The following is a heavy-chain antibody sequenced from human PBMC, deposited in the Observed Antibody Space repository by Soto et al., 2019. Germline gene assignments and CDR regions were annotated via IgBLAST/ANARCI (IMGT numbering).Heavy chain of an antibody. CDR3: ARGGWFDP. V-gene: IGHV3-53*01. Sequence: EVRLVESGGGLIQPGGSLRLSCAVSGFTVSSSYMSWVRQAPGKGLEWVSVIYSAGSTYYADSVKGRFTVSRDNSRDTLYLQMNSLRAEDTAVYYCARGGWFDPWGQGTLVTVSS. CDR2: IYSAGST. J-gene: IGHJ5*02. CDR1: GFTVSSSY.